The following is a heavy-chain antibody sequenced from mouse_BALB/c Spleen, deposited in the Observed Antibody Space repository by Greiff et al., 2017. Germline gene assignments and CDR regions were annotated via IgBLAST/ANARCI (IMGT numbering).Heavy chain of an antibody. CDR2: IYPGDGDT. J-gene: IGHJ3*01. Sequence: VQVVESGPELVKPGASVKISCKASGYAFSSSWMNWVKQRPGQGLELIGRIYPGDGDTNYNGKFKGKATLTADKSSSTAYMQLSSLTSVDSAVYFCAGRGFAYWGQGTLVTVSA. CDR1: GYAFSSSW. V-gene: IGHV1-82*01. CDR3: AGRGFAY.